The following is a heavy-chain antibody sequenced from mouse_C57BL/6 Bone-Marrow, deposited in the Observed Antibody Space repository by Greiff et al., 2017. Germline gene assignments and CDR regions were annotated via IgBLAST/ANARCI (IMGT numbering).Heavy chain of an antibody. J-gene: IGHJ1*03. CDR1: GFTFSDYG. V-gene: IGHV5-15*01. CDR2: ISNLAYSI. D-gene: IGHD2-3*01. CDR3: ARGGIYDGYYDWYFDV. Sequence: EVQVVESGGGLVQPGGSLKLSCAASGFTFSDYGMAWVRQAPRTGPEWVAFISNLAYSISYADNVTGRFAIASENAKTTLYLEMSSLRSEDTAMYYCARGGIYDGYYDWYFDVWGTGTTVTVSS.